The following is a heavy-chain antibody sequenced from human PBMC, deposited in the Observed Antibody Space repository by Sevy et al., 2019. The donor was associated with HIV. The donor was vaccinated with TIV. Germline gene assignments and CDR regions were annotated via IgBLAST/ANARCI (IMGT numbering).Heavy chain of an antibody. V-gene: IGHV3-7*01. D-gene: IGHD3-3*01. CDR2: IKRDESVK. J-gene: IGHJ3*02. Sequence: GGSLRLSCAASGFTFSDYWMTWVRQAPGKDLEWVANIKRDESVKHYVDSVKGRFSVSRDNAKNSLFLHMNSLRADDTDLYYCARDSSYWSGDKCYDVFDIWGQGTMVTVSS. CDR1: GFTFSDYW. CDR3: ARDSSYWSGDKCYDVFDI.